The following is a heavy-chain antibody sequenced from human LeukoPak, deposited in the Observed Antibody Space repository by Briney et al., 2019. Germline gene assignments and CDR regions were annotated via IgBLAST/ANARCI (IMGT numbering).Heavy chain of an antibody. D-gene: IGHD2-8*01. CDR3: ARAFKGTGKLRYCTNGVCPNWFDP. J-gene: IGHJ5*02. V-gene: IGHV1-8*03. Sequence: ASVKVSCKASGYTFTSYDINWVRQATGQGLEWMGWMNPNSGNTGYAQKFQGRVTITRNTSISTAYMELSSLRSEDTAVYYCARAFKGTGKLRYCTNGVCPNWFDPWGQGTLVTVSS. CDR1: GYTFTSYD. CDR2: MNPNSGNT.